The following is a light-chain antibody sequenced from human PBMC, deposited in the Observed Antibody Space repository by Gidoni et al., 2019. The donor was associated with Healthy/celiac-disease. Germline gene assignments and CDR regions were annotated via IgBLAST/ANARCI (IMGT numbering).Light chain of an antibody. Sequence: DVVMTQSPLSMPVTLGQPASISFRSSQSLVYSDGDIYLNWFQQRPGQSPRRLIYKVSNRDSGVPDRFSGSGSGTDFTLKISRVEAEDIGVYYCMQGTHWLYTFGQGTKLEIK. CDR2: KVS. V-gene: IGKV2-30*01. CDR1: QSLVYSDGDIY. J-gene: IGKJ2*01. CDR3: MQGTHWLYT.